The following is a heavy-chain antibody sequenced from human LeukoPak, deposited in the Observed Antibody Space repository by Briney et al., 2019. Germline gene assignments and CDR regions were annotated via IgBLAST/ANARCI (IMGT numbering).Heavy chain of an antibody. Sequence: GGSLRLSCAASGFIFSNYAMSWVRQAPGKGLEWVSAISGSGDSTYYADSVKGRFTISRDNSKNTLSLQMNSLRAEDTAVYYCAKDLTTVTTSWFDPWGQGTLVTVSS. CDR2: ISGSGDST. CDR3: AKDLTTVTTSWFDP. J-gene: IGHJ5*02. CDR1: GFIFSNYA. D-gene: IGHD4-17*01. V-gene: IGHV3-23*01.